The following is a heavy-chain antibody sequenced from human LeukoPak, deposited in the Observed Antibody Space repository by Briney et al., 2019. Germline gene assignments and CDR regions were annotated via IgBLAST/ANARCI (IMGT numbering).Heavy chain of an antibody. CDR2: IRYDGGNK. V-gene: IGHV3-30*02. J-gene: IGHJ4*02. Sequence: GGSLRLSCAASGFTFSSYGMHWVRQAPGKGLEWVAFIRYDGGNKYYADSVKGRFTISRDNSKNTLYLQMNSLRAEDTAVYYCATTTYLNYGDYYFDYWGQGTLVTVSS. D-gene: IGHD4-17*01. CDR3: ATTTYLNYGDYYFDY. CDR1: GFTFSSYG.